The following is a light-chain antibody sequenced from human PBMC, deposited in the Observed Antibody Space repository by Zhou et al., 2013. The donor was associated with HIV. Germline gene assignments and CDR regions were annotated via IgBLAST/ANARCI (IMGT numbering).Light chain of an antibody. CDR3: QQYASSPRT. V-gene: IGKV3-20*01. CDR1: QNVANNY. Sequence: EIVLTQSPGTLSLSPGERVTLSCRASQNVANNYLAWYQQKLGQPPRLLIYGASSRATGIPDRFSGSGSGTDFTLTISRLEPEDFAVYSCQQYASSPRTFGQGTKVEIK. CDR2: GAS. J-gene: IGKJ1*01.